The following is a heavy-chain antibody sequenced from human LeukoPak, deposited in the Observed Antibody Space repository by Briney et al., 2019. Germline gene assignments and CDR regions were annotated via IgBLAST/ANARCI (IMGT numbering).Heavy chain of an antibody. Sequence: GGSLRLSCAASGFTFDDYAMHWVRQAPGKGLEWVSGISWNSGSIGYADSVKGRFTISRDNAKNSLYLQMNSLRAEDTAVYYCASPSGYYALDAFDIWGQGTMVTVSS. V-gene: IGHV3-9*01. D-gene: IGHD3-3*01. J-gene: IGHJ3*02. CDR2: ISWNSGSI. CDR3: ASPSGYYALDAFDI. CDR1: GFTFDDYA.